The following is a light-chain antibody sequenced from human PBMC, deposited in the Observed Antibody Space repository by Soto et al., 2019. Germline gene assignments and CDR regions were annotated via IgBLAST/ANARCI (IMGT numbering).Light chain of an antibody. V-gene: IGKV3-11*01. J-gene: IGKJ4*01. CDR2: DAS. CDR3: HQRSKWPLT. Sequence: EIVLTQSPATLSLSPGARAPLSCRASQSVSSYLAWYQQKPGQAPRLLIYDASNRATDIPDRFSGSGSGTDFTLTISSLDPEDFAVYYCHQRSKWPLTFGGGTKVDIK. CDR1: QSVSSY.